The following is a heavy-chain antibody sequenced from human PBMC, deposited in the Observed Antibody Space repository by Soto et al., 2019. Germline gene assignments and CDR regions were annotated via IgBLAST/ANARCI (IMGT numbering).Heavy chain of an antibody. CDR1: GFTFSSYG. CDR2: IWYDGSNK. Sequence: PGGSLRLSCAASGFTFSSYGMHWVRQAPGKGLEWVAVIWYDGSNKYYADSVKGRFTISRDNSKNTLYLQMNSLRAEDTAVYYCAREDYDSSGYLDYWGQGTLVTVSS. D-gene: IGHD3-22*01. V-gene: IGHV3-33*01. J-gene: IGHJ4*02. CDR3: AREDYDSSGYLDY.